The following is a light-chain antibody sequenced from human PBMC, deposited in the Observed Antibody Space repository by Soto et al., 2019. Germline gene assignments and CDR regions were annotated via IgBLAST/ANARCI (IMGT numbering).Light chain of an antibody. Sequence: QSVLTQPRSVSGSPGQSVTISCTGTSSDVGGHNYVSWYQQYPGKAPKLLLSSVSKRPSGVPDRFSGSKSGNTASLTISGLQAEDEADYYCCSYAGSYTYVFGNGTKLTV. CDR1: SSDVGGHNY. J-gene: IGLJ1*01. CDR2: SVS. CDR3: CSYAGSYTYV. V-gene: IGLV2-11*01.